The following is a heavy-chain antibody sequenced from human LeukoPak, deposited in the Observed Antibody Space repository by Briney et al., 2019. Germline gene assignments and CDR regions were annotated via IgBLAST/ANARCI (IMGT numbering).Heavy chain of an antibody. J-gene: IGHJ4*02. CDR1: GFTFSSYS. CDR3: ARDLLEMSPIFFPYLDS. Sequence: KPGGSLRLSCAASGFTFSSYSMTWVRQAPGKGLEWVSCISSCSRYIYYADSVNGRFTISRDNAKNSLHLQMNSLRAEDTAVYYCARDLLEMSPIFFPYLDSWGQGTLVTVSS. CDR2: ISSCSRYI. V-gene: IGHV3-21*01. D-gene: IGHD5-24*01.